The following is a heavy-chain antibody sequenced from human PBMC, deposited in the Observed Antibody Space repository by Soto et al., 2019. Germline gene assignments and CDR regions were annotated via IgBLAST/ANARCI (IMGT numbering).Heavy chain of an antibody. V-gene: IGHV3-11*01. CDR2: ISSGGTTI. J-gene: IGHJ4*02. Sequence: QVQLVESGGGLVKPGGSLRLSCAASGFIFSDFYMTWVRQAPGKGLECIAYISSGGTTIYYADSVKGRFTISRDNAKNSLFLQMNSLRAEDTALYYCAGHKRYYFDYWGQGTHVTVSS. CDR1: GFIFSDFY. CDR3: AGHKRYYFDY.